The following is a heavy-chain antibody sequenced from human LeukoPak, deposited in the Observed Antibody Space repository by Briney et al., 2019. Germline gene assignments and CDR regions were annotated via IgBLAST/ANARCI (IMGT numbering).Heavy chain of an antibody. CDR3: ARQGGDYLYYFDN. V-gene: IGHV5-10-1*01. J-gene: IGHJ4*02. CDR1: GYTFPSYW. CDR2: VDPSDSYT. D-gene: IGHD4-17*01. Sequence: ESLKISCKGSGYTFPSYWINWVRQMPGQGLEWMGSVDPSDSYTIYSPSFQGHVTISADKSISTAYLQWSGLKASDTAMYYCARQGGDYLYYFDNWGQGTLVTVSS.